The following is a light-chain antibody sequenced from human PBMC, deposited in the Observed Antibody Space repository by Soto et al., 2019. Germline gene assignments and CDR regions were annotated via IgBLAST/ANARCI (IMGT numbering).Light chain of an antibody. V-gene: IGLV1-40*01. CDR3: QSYDSSLSGVV. J-gene: IGLJ7*01. Sequence: QSVLTQPPSVSGAPGQRVTISWTGSSSNIGAGYDVQWYQQVPGTAPKLLIYSNNNRPSGVPDRFSGSKSGTSASLAITGLQAEDEADYYCQSYDSSLSGVVFGGGTQLTVL. CDR2: SNN. CDR1: SSNIGAGYD.